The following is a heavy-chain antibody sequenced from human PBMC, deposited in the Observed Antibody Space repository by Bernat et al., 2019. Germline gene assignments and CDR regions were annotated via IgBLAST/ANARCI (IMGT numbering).Heavy chain of an antibody. CDR3: ARDLVVVVPAQASLRYYYYYGMDV. V-gene: IGHV3-48*01. Sequence: EVQLVESGGGLVQPGGSLRLSCAASGFTFSSYSMNWVRQAPGKGLEWVSYISSSSSTIYYAHSVTGRFTISRENAKNSLYLQMNSLRAEDTAVYYCARDLVVVVPAQASLRYYYYYGMDVWGQGTTVTVSS. CDR2: ISSSSSTI. D-gene: IGHD2-2*01. CDR1: GFTFSSYS. J-gene: IGHJ6*02.